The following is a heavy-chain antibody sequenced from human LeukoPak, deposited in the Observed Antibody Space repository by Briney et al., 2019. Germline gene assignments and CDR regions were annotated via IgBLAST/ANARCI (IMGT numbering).Heavy chain of an antibody. CDR3: ARPEGPYCSGGSCYDFDY. D-gene: IGHD2-15*01. CDR2: IIPILGIA. V-gene: IGHV1-69*04. Sequence: ASVKVSCKASGGTFSSYAISWVRQAPGQGLEWMGRIIPILGIANYAQKFQGRVTITADKSTSTAYMELSSLRSEDTAVYYCARPEGPYCSGGSCYDFDYWGQGTLVTVSS. CDR1: GGTFSSYA. J-gene: IGHJ4*02.